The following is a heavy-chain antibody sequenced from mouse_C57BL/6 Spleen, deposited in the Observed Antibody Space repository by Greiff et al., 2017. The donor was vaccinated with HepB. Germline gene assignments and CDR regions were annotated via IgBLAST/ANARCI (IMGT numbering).Heavy chain of an antibody. Sequence: VQLQQSGAELVKPGASVKLSCKASGYTFTEYTIHWVKQRSGQGLEWIGWFYPGSGSIKYNEKFKDKATLTADKSSSTVYMELSRLTSEDSAVYFCARHEERYYYGSSGYYFDYWGQGTTLTVSS. V-gene: IGHV1-62-2*01. CDR1: GYTFTEYT. CDR3: ARHEERYYYGSSGYYFDY. J-gene: IGHJ2*01. CDR2: FYPGSGSI. D-gene: IGHD1-1*01.